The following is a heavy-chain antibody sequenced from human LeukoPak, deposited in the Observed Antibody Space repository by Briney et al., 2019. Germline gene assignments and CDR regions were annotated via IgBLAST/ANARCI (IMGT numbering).Heavy chain of an antibody. J-gene: IGHJ4*02. CDR3: ARTAYSDYSLGF. V-gene: IGHV3-74*01. D-gene: IGHD5-12*01. Sequence: GGSLRLACAASGFTFSNYWMHWVRQAPGKGLVWVSRISSDGSSTSYADSVKGRFTISRDNAKNTLYLQMNSLRAEDTAVYYCARTAYSDYSLGFWGQGTLVTVSS. CDR2: ISSDGSST. CDR1: GFTFSNYW.